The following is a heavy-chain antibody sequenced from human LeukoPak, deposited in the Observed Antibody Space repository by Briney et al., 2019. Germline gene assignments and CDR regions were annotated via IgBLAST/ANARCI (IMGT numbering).Heavy chain of an antibody. CDR3: AKDRANYDILTGYPWNDGFDP. CDR2: ISGSGGST. J-gene: IGHJ5*02. D-gene: IGHD3-9*01. CDR1: GFTFSSYG. V-gene: IGHV3-23*01. Sequence: GGSLRLSCAASGFTFSSYGMSWVRQAPGKGLEWVSAISGSGGSTYYADSVKGRFTISRDNSKNTLYLQMNSLRAEDTAVYYCAKDRANYDILTGYPWNDGFDPWGQGTLVTVSS.